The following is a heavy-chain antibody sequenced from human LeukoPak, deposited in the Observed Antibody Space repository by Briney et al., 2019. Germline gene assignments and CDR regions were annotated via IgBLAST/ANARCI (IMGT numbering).Heavy chain of an antibody. J-gene: IGHJ4*02. Sequence: WASVKVSCKASGYTFTSYYMHWVRQAPGQGLEWMGIINPSAGSTNYAQKFQGRVTMTRDMSTSSVYMELSSLRSEDTAVYYCARGDIVSMYYFDYWGQGTLVTVSS. CDR2: INPSAGST. D-gene: IGHD5/OR15-5a*01. V-gene: IGHV1-46*01. CDR3: ARGDIVSMYYFDY. CDR1: GYTFTSYY.